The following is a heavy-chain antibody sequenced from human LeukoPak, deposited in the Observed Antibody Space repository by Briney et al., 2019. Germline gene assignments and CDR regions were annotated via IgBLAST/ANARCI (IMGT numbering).Heavy chain of an antibody. CDR3: ARGPTDSCWEKLHD. V-gene: IGHV3-23*01. Sequence: GGSLRLSCAASGFTVTTLAMTWVRQAPGKGLEWVSVIGESDGRTYYADSVKGRFTISRDESKNTLYLQMNSLRADDTAVYYCARGPTDSCWEKLHDWGQGTLVTVSS. J-gene: IGHJ4*02. CDR1: GFTVTTLA. D-gene: IGHD1-26*01. CDR2: IGESDGRT.